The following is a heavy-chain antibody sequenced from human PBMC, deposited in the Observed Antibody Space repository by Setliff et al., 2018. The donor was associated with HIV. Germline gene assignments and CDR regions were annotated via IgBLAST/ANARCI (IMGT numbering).Heavy chain of an antibody. CDR1: GDSVNSYNYY. V-gene: IGHV4-31*03. J-gene: IGHJ4*02. D-gene: IGHD3-9*01. CDR3: VRNSFDYVEEE. CDR2: IYYSGSS. Sequence: TSETLSLTCKVSGDSVNSYNYYWSWIRQHPGKGLEWIGYIYYSGSSYYNPSVRNRVIMSLDTSENHFSLKLSSVTAADTAVYYCVRNSFDYVEEEWGQGTQVTVSS.